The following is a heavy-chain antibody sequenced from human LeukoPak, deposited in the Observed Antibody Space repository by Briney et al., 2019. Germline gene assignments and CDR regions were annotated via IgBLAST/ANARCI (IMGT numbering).Heavy chain of an antibody. CDR3: XKSANDYCSSNSCYXFDX. V-gene: IGHV3-23*01. CDR1: GFTFSNYA. D-gene: IGHD2-2*02. J-gene: IGHJ4*02. CDR2: ISSSGAGT. Sequence: GGSLRLSCAASGFTFSNYAMSWVRQAPGKGLEWVSGISSSGAGTYYADSVKGRFTISRDNSKNTLYLQMNSLRAEDTAVYYCXKSANDYCSSNSCYXFDXWGQGTLVTVS.